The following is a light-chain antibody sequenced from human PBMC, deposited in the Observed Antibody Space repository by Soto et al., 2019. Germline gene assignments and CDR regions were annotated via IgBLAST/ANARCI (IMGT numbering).Light chain of an antibody. J-gene: IGLJ2*01. Sequence: QSVLTQPASVSGSPGQSITISCAGSDVGTYHLGSWYQQHPGKAPKLSIYEDTKRPSGVSNRFSGSKSGNTASLTISGLQAEDEAHYHCCSYASGISLIFGEGTKLTVL. V-gene: IGLV2-23*01. CDR3: CSYASGISLI. CDR2: EDT. CDR1: SDVGTYHL.